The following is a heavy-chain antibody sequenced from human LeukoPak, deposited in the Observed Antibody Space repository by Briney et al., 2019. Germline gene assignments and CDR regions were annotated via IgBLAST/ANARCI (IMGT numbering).Heavy chain of an antibody. CDR1: GGSISSGSYY. D-gene: IGHD3-3*01. V-gene: IGHV4-61*02. CDR3: ARVSPPIFGVVVDY. Sequence: SETLSLTCTVSGGSISSGSYYWSWIRQPAGKGLEWIGRIYTSGNTNYNPSLKSRVTISVDTSKNQFSLKLSSVTAADTAVYYCARVSPPIFGVVVDYWGQGTLVTVSS. J-gene: IGHJ4*02. CDR2: IYTSGNT.